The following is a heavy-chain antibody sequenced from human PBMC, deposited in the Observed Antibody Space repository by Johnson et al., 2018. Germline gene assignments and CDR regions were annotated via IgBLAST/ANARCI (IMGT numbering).Heavy chain of an antibody. CDR3: ASSSGYVINYDYGMDV. V-gene: IGHV1-69*18. D-gene: IGHD5-12*01. Sequence: QVQLVESGAEVKKPGSSVKVSCKASGGTFSSYGISWVRQAPGHGLEWTGRLIPIFGPANYAQKFQGRVMITADESTSTASMELSSLTSEDTAVYFCASSSGYVINYDYGMDVWGQGTTVTVSS. CDR1: GGTFSSYG. CDR2: LIPIFGPA. J-gene: IGHJ6*02.